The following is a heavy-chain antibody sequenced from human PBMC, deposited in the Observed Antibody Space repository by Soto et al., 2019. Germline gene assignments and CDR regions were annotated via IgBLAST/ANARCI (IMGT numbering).Heavy chain of an antibody. J-gene: IGHJ5*02. Sequence: SLTCNVSGGSISDYYWSWIRQPPGKGLEWIGSIFHSGSTNYNPSLKSRVTISIDTSKNQFSLKLGSLTAADTAVYYCARASSGRSWFDPWGQGTLVTVSS. CDR2: IFHSGST. CDR3: ARASSGRSWFDP. V-gene: IGHV4-59*01. D-gene: IGHD6-6*01. CDR1: GGSISDYY.